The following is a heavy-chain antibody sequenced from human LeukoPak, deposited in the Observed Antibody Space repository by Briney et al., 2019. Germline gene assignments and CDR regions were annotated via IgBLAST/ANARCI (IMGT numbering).Heavy chain of an antibody. D-gene: IGHD3-10*01. J-gene: IGHJ4*02. CDR1: GYSISSGYY. CDR3: ATRYGSGSYSTDYFDY. V-gene: IGHV4-38-2*02. CDR2: IYHSGST. Sequence: SETLSLTCTVSGYSISSGYYWGWIRQPPGKGLEWIGSIYHSGSTYYNPSLKSRVTISVDTSKNQFSLKLSSVTAADTAVYYCATRYGSGSYSTDYFDYWGQGTLVTVSS.